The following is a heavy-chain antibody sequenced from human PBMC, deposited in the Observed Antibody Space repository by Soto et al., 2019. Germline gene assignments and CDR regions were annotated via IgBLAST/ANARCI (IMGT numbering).Heavy chain of an antibody. CDR3: ARGPPNYDFWSGYYRGWYYYYGMDV. V-gene: IGHV4-34*01. J-gene: IGHJ6*02. D-gene: IGHD3-3*01. CDR1: GGSFSGYY. CDR2: INHSGST. Sequence: SETLSLTCAVYGGSFSGYYWSWIRQPPGKGLEWIGEINHSGSTNYNPSLKGRVTISVDTSKNQFSLKLSSVTAADTAVYYCARGPPNYDFWSGYYRGWYYYYGMDVWGQGTTVTVSS.